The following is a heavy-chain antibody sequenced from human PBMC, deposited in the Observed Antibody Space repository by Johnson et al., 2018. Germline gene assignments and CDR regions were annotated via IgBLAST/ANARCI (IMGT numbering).Heavy chain of an antibody. CDR1: GGSFSGYY. CDR2: INHSGST. J-gene: IGHJ6*03. CDR3: ASIAARTYYYYYMDV. V-gene: IGHV4-34*01. Sequence: QVQLQQWGAGLLKPSETLSLTCAVYGGSFSGYYWSWIRQPPGKGLEWIGEINHSGSTNYNPSLKSRVTISVDTSKNQFSLNLGSVTAADTAVYYCASIAARTYYYYYMDVWGKGTTVTVSS. D-gene: IGHD6-6*01.